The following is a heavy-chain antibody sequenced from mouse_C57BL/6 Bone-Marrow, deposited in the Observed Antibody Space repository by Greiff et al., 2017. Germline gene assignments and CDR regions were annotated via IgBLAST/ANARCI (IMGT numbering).Heavy chain of an antibody. CDR1: GYTFPNYW. J-gene: IGHJ4*01. V-gene: IGHV1-63*01. CDR3: ANYDSNCALSMDY. D-gene: IGHD2-5*01. Sequence: QVQLQQSGAELVRPGTSVKLSCKASGYTFPNYWIGWAKQRPGHGLEWIGDIYPGGGYTNYNEKFKGKATLTADKSSSTAYMQFSSLTSEDSAVYYVANYDSNCALSMDYWGQGTSVTVSA. CDR2: IYPGGGYT.